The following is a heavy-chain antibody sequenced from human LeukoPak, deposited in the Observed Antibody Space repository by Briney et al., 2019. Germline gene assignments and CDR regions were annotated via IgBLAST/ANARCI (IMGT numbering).Heavy chain of an antibody. CDR1: GFTLSSYD. J-gene: IGHJ3*02. V-gene: IGHV3-30*03. CDR2: ISYDGSNK. D-gene: IGHD4-17*01. Sequence: GRSLRLSCAASGFTLSSYDMHWVRQAPGKGLEWVAVISYDGSNKYYADSVKGRFTISRDNSKNTLFLQMNSLRAEDTAVYYCARVGYDYGDLGAFDIWGQGTMVTVSS. CDR3: ARVGYDYGDLGAFDI.